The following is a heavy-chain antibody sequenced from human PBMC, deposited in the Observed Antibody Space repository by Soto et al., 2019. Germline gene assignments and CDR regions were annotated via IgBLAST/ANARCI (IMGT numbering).Heavy chain of an antibody. V-gene: IGHV3-23*01. CDR3: AKDRDDYRNYVFDY. Sequence: GSLLPACAASGFTFTNYAMTGVRQAPGKGLEWVSISSGSGSGGSTNYADSVKGRFTISRDNSKNTLYLQMNSLRVEDTAVYYCAKDRDDYRNYVFDYWGQGTLVTVSS. CDR1: GFTFTNYA. J-gene: IGHJ4*02. D-gene: IGHD4-4*01. CDR2: SSGSGSGGST.